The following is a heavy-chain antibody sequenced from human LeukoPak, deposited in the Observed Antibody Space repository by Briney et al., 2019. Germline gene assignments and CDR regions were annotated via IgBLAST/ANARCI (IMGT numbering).Heavy chain of an antibody. CDR3: ARSYYGSGSYYPFDY. CDR1: GFTFSSYS. J-gene: IGHJ4*02. CDR2: ISSSSSTI. V-gene: IGHV3-48*01. D-gene: IGHD3-10*01. Sequence: GGSLRLSCAASGFTFSSYSMNWVRQAPVKGLEWVSYISSSSSTIYYADSVKGRFTISRDNAKNSLYLQMNSLRAEDTAVYYCARSYYGSGSYYPFDYWGQGTLVTVSS.